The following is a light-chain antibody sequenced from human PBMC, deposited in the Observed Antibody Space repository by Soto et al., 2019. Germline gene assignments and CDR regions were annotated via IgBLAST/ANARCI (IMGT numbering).Light chain of an antibody. Sequence: IVLTQSPGTLSLSPGERTTLSCRASQNIRGNELAWYQQKPCQPPRLLIYRGSSRAPGIPDRFSGRGSGPEFTLSVSRLEPEVFAWYYCQDYGTSAPWTFGQGT. CDR1: QNIRGNE. V-gene: IGKV3-20*01. CDR2: RGS. CDR3: QDYGTSAPWT. J-gene: IGKJ1*01.